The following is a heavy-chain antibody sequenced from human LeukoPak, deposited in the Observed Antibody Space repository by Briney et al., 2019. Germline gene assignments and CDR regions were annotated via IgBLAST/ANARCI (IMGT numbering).Heavy chain of an antibody. CDR3: ARGVLGYCSGGSCYDRRPSFDY. V-gene: IGHV4-34*01. CDR2: INHSGST. J-gene: IGHJ4*02. D-gene: IGHD2-15*01. CDR1: GGSFSGYY. Sequence: SETLSLTCAVYGGSFSGYYWSWIRQPPGKGLEWIGEINHSGSTNYNPSLKSRVTISVDTSKNQFSLKLSSVTAADTAVYYCARGVLGYCSGGSCYDRRPSFDYWGQGTLVTVSS.